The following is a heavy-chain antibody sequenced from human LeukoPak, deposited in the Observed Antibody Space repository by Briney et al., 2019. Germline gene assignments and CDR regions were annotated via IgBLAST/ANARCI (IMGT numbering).Heavy chain of an antibody. CDR3: ARGWSGNSDLDV. D-gene: IGHD4-23*01. J-gene: IGHJ6*04. CDR1: GGSFSGYY. V-gene: IGHV4-34*01. Sequence: PSETLSLTCAVYGGSFSGYYWSWIRQPPGKGLEWIGEITHSGSTNYNPSLKSRVTISVDTSKNQFSLKLSSVTAADTAVYYCARGWSGNSDLDVWGKGTTVTVSS. CDR2: ITHSGST.